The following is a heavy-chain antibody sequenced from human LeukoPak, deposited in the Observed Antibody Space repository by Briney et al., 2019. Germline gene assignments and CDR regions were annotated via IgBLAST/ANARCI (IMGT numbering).Heavy chain of an antibody. CDR2: IYYSGST. J-gene: IGHJ4*02. D-gene: IGHD3-22*01. Sequence: SETLSLTSTVSGGSISSYYWSWIRQPPGKGLEWIGYIYYSGSTNYNPSLKSRVTISVDTSKNQFSLKLSSVTAADTAVYYCARQISSYDSSGYYYYFDYWGQGTLVTVSS. V-gene: IGHV4-59*01. CDR1: GGSISSYY. CDR3: ARQISSYDSSGYYYYFDY.